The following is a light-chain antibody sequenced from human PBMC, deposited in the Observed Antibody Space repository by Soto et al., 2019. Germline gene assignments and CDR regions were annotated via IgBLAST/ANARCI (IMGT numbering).Light chain of an antibody. V-gene: IGKV3-15*01. CDR1: QSISAR. CDR3: QQYNTWRSIT. J-gene: IGKJ5*01. CDR2: GGS. Sequence: EIVMTQSPATLSVSPGERATLSCRASQSISARLGWYQQRPGQAPRLLIYGGSNRATGVPARFSGSGSGTEFTLTISSLQSEDCAVYYCQQYNTWRSITFGQGTRLEIK.